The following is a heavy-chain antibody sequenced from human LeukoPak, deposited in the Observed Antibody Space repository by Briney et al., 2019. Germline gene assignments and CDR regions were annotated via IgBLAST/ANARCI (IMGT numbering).Heavy chain of an antibody. Sequence: GGSLRLSCAASGFTFSSYSMNWVRQAPGKGLEWVSSISSSSSYIYYADSVKGRFTISRDNSKNTLYLQMNSLRAEDTAVYYCAKDGRYGDFRYYYYYYGMDVWGQGTTVTVSS. CDR2: ISSSSSYI. D-gene: IGHD4-17*01. CDR3: AKDGRYGDFRYYYYYYGMDV. J-gene: IGHJ6*02. CDR1: GFTFSSYS. V-gene: IGHV3-21*04.